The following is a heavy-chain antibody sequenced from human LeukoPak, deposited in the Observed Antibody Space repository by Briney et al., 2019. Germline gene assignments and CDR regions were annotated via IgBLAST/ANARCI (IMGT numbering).Heavy chain of an antibody. J-gene: IGHJ5*02. CDR2: IYYSGRT. CDR1: GGPISSYY. Sequence: SETLSLTCTVSGGPISSYYWSWIRQPPGKGLEWIGYIYYSGRTKYNPSLKSRVTISVDTSKNQFSLKLSSVTAADTAVYYCARHSILDVVPAAIVWFDPWGQGTLVTVSS. CDR3: ARHSILDVVPAAIVWFDP. V-gene: IGHV4-59*08. D-gene: IGHD2-2*02.